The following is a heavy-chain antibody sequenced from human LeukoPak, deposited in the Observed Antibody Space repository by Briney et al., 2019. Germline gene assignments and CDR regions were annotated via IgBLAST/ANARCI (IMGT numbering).Heavy chain of an antibody. CDR3: ARDRYDGGYYYYMDV. D-gene: IGHD2-15*01. CDR2: ISSSSSTI. V-gene: IGHV3-48*04. Sequence: GGSLRLSCAASGFTFSSYSMNWVRQAPGKGLEWVSYISSSSSTIYYAGSVKGRFTISRDNAKNSLYLQMNSLRAEDTAVYYCARDRYDGGYYYYMDVWGKGTTVTVSS. CDR1: GFTFSSYS. J-gene: IGHJ6*03.